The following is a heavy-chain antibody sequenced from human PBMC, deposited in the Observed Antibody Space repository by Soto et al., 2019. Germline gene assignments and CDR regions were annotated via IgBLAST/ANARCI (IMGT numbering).Heavy chain of an antibody. CDR3: ARGFRLLWFGELLVRGPGFEP. D-gene: IGHD3-10*01. CDR2: INHSGST. J-gene: IGHJ5*02. Sequence: SETLSLTCAVYGGSFSGYYWIWIRQPPGKGLEWIGEINHSGSTNYNPSLKSRVTIPVDTSKNQFSLKLSSVTAADTAVYYCARGFRLLWFGELLVRGPGFEPWGQGTLVTVSS. CDR1: GGSFSGYY. V-gene: IGHV4-34*01.